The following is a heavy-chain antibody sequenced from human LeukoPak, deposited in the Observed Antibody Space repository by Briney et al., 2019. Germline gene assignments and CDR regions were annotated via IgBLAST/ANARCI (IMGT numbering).Heavy chain of an antibody. Sequence: PGGSLRLSCAASGFTFSGSAIHWVRQACGKGLEWVGRIRSKANNYAIAYGASVKGRFTISRDDSRNMAYLQMNSLRAEDTAVYYCARADGSGWLTYWGQGTLVTVSS. V-gene: IGHV3-73*01. CDR2: IRSKANNYAI. D-gene: IGHD6-19*01. CDR3: ARADGSGWLTY. J-gene: IGHJ4*02. CDR1: GFTFSGSA.